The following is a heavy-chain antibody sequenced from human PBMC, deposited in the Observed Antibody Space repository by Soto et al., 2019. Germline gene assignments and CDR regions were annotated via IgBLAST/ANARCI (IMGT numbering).Heavy chain of an antibody. Sequence: SETLSHTLTVSGGFISSSHWSWFRQPPGKGLEWIGYIYYSGSTNYNPSLKSRVTISVDTSKNQFSLKLSSVTAADTAVYYCAGAVYVAFVVGTFDYWGQGTLVT. CDR1: GGFISSSH. J-gene: IGHJ4*02. CDR3: AGAVYVAFVVGTFDY. D-gene: IGHD2-21*02. CDR2: IYYSGST. V-gene: IGHV4-59*01.